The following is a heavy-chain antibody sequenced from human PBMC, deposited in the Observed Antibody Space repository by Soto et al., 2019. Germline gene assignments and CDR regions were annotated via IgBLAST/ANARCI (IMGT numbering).Heavy chain of an antibody. CDR3: ARRGVANSRDAFDI. CDR1: GGTFSNYA. Sequence: QVQLVQSGAEVKKPGTSVKVSCEVSGGTFSNYAITWVLQAPGQGLEWLGGAIPVYGSTNYAQKFQGRVTITAGESATTTFMELSSLRSDDTAVYYCARRGVANSRDAFDIWGQGTLVTVS. V-gene: IGHV1-69*01. D-gene: IGHD1-26*01. J-gene: IGHJ3*02. CDR2: AIPVYGST.